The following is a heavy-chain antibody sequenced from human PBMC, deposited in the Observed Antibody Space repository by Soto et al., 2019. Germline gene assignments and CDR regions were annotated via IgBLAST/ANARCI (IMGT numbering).Heavy chain of an antibody. Sequence: EVQLVESGGGLVQPGGSLRLSCAASGFTFSTYWMSWVRQAPGKGLEWVANIQQDGSEKYYVDSVKGRFTISRDNAKNSLYLQMNSLRAEDTAVYYCVRGGRIRASGWIDYWGQGTLVTVSS. CDR3: VRGGRIRASGWIDY. CDR1: GFTFSTYW. D-gene: IGHD6-19*01. J-gene: IGHJ4*02. V-gene: IGHV3-7*03. CDR2: IQQDGSEK.